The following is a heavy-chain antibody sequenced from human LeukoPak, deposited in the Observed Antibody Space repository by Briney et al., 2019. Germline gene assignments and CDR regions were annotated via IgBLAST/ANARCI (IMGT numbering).Heavy chain of an antibody. CDR2: IYSGGST. CDR3: ARDERYCSSTSCYSTAFDI. J-gene: IGHJ3*02. CDR1: GFTVSSNY. V-gene: IGHV3-66*01. D-gene: IGHD2-2*02. Sequence: PGGSLRLSCAASGFTVSSNYMSWVRQAPGKGLEWVSVIYSGGSTYYADSVKGRFTISRDNSKNTLYLQMNSLRAEDTAVYYCARDERYCSSTSCYSTAFDIWGQGTMVTVSS.